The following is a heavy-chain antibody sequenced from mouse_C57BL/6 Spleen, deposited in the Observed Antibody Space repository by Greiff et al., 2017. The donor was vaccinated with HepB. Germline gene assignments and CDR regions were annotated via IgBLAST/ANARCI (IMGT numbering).Heavy chain of an antibody. Sequence: EVQLQQSGAELVRPGASVKLSCTASGFNIKDDYMHWVKQRPEQGLEWIGWIDPENGDTEYASKFQGKATITADTSSNTAYLQLSSLTSEDTAVYYCTTTYYRNVAMDYWGQGTSVTVSS. CDR3: TTTYYRNVAMDY. CDR1: GFNIKDDY. D-gene: IGHD2-10*01. J-gene: IGHJ4*01. V-gene: IGHV14-4*01. CDR2: IDPENGDT.